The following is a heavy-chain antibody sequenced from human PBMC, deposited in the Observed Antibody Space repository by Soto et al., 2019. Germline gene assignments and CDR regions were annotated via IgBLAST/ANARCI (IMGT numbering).Heavy chain of an antibody. CDR3: AREGSHTAYNVAIGIQLGSFER. V-gene: IGHV4-4*07. CDR1: RGYVNTSH. Sequence: PSQTLSLTCTVSRGYVNTSHWSWVRQPGGTGMEWIAHIFPDGNTDYSPSRKSRATLSEDMSKNQISLSLTCVTAADMDVYYCAREGSHTAYNVAIGIQLGSFERWGQGLPVTVSS. J-gene: IGHJ5*02. CDR2: IFPDGNT. D-gene: IGHD5-18*01.